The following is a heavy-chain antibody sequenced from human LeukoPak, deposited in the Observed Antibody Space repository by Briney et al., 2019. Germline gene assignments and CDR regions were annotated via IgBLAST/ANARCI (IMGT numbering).Heavy chain of an antibody. D-gene: IGHD4-17*01. Sequence: SVKVSCKASGGTFSSYAISWVRQAPGQGLEWMGRIIPILGIANYAQKFQGRVTITADKSTRTVYMELSSLRSEDTAVYYCTREGAYGAHGFDYWGQGTLITVSS. CDR3: TREGAYGAHGFDY. J-gene: IGHJ4*02. V-gene: IGHV1-69*04. CDR2: IIPILGIA. CDR1: GGTFSSYA.